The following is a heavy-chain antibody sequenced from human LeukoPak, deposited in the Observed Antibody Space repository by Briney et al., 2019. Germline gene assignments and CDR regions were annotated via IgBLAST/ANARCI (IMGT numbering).Heavy chain of an antibody. Sequence: GGSLRLSCAASGFTFSSYGMHWVRQAPGKGLEWVAVISYDGSNKYYADSVKGRFTISRGNSKNTLYLQMNSLRAEDTAVYYCAKDRTAVAGTHLEGLLDYWGQGTLVTVSS. J-gene: IGHJ4*02. CDR2: ISYDGSNK. CDR1: GFTFSSYG. D-gene: IGHD6-19*01. V-gene: IGHV3-30*18. CDR3: AKDRTAVAGTHLEGLLDY.